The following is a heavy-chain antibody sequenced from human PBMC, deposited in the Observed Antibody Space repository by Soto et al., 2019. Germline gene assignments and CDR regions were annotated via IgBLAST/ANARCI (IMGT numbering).Heavy chain of an antibody. CDR2: ISADGDTK. CDR1: GLTFSSNI. V-gene: IGHV3-30-3*01. Sequence: GSLRLSCAAFGLTFSSNILHWGRQAPGKGLEWLAFISADGDTKYYADSVNGRFTISRDNSKNTLYLQMNSLRREDTSVYYCLGGIGYSYGYHAFDLWGQGTMVTVSS. D-gene: IGHD5-18*01. J-gene: IGHJ3*01. CDR3: LGGIGYSYGYHAFDL.